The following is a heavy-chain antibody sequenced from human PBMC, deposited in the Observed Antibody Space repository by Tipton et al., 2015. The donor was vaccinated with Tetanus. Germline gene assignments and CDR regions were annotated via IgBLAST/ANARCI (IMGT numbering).Heavy chain of an antibody. CDR3: AQTADNWFDP. CDR2: IYYSGST. CDR1: GASISSGGYF. D-gene: IGHD1-1*01. V-gene: IGHV4-31*03. J-gene: IGHJ5*02. Sequence: TLSLTCTVSGASISSGGYFWNWIRQHPGKGPEWIGYIYYSGSTYYNPSLKSRVTMSLDTTKNQFFLKVRSVTAADTAVYFCAQTADNWFDPWGQGTLVAVSS.